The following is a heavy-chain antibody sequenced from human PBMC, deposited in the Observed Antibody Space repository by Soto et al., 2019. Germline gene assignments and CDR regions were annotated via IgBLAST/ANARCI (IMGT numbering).Heavy chain of an antibody. Sequence: GESLKISCNGSGYSFTIYCIGLVLQMPGKGLEWMGIIYPGDSDTRYSPSFQGQVTISADKSISTAYLQWSSLKASDTAMYYCARLGGDTTDFDYWGQGTLVTVSS. CDR2: IYPGDSDT. J-gene: IGHJ4*02. CDR3: ARLGGDTTDFDY. CDR1: GYSFTIYC. V-gene: IGHV5-51*01. D-gene: IGHD4-17*01.